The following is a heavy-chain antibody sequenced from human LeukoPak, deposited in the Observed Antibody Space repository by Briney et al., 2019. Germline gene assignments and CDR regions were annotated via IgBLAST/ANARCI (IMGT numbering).Heavy chain of an antibody. V-gene: IGHV3-11*01. J-gene: IGHJ4*02. D-gene: IGHD4-23*01. CDR3: AGSLTDYGGNSYFDY. Sequence: GGSLRLSCAASGFIFSDYYMSWIRQAPGKGLEWVSYISSGGSTIYYTDSVKGRFTISRDNAKNSLYLQMNTLRAEDTAVYYCAGSLTDYGGNSYFDYWGQGTLVTVSS. CDR2: ISSGGSTI. CDR1: GFIFSDYY.